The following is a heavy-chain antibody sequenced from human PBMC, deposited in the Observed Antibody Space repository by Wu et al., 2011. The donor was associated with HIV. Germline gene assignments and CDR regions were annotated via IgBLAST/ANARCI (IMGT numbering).Heavy chain of an antibody. V-gene: IGHV1-18*01. CDR2: ITTYNGKT. CDR3: ARAYDLWSGSGYYYYMDV. Sequence: QVQLVQSGAEVKKPGASVKVSCKASGYTFTTYGISWVRQAPGQGLEWMGWITTYNGKTNYAQKLQGRITMTTDTSTSTAYMELSSLRSDDTAVYYCARAYDLWSGSGYYYYMDVWGKGTTVSVSS. D-gene: IGHD3-3*01. J-gene: IGHJ6*03. CDR1: GYTFTTYG.